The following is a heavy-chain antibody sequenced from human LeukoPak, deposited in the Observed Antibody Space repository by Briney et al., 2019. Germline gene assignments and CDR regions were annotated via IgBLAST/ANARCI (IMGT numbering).Heavy chain of an antibody. Sequence: PSETLSLTCSVSGGSLNSFYWSWIRQPPGKALEWIGYIHSNGGTNYNPSLKSRVTMSVDTSKNQFSLKLNSVTAADTAVYYCARHVSGIYGSRGDLDYWGQGTLVTVSS. D-gene: IGHD3-10*01. CDR1: GGSLNSFY. J-gene: IGHJ4*02. CDR3: ARHVSGIYGSRGDLDY. CDR2: IHSNGGT. V-gene: IGHV4-59*08.